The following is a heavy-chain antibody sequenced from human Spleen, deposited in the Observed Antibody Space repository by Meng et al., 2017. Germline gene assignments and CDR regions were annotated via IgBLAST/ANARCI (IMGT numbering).Heavy chain of an antibody. D-gene: IGHD2-2*01. J-gene: IGHJ4*02. CDR3: ARVLMGYCSSTSCQYYFDY. CDR2: IYHSGST. Sequence: SETLSLTCTVSGVSITTFSWSWVRQPPGKGLEWIGEIYHSGSTNYNPSLKSRVTISVDKSKNQFSLKLSSVTAADTAVYYCARVLMGYCSSTSCQYYFDYWGQGTLVTVSS. V-gene: IGHV4-4*02. CDR1: GVSITTFS.